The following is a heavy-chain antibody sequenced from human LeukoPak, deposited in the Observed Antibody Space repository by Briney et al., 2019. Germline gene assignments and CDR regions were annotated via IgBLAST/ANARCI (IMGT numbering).Heavy chain of an antibody. D-gene: IGHD1-1*01. CDR2: IRSSSTI. Sequence: GGSLRLSCAASGFTFSDYSMNWVRQAPGKGLEWISYIRSSSTIYYADSVKGRFTISRDNAKNSLYLQMNSLRAEDTAVYYCARDENWNFDYWGQGTLVTVSS. CDR3: ARDENWNFDY. V-gene: IGHV3-48*01. CDR1: GFTFSDYS. J-gene: IGHJ4*02.